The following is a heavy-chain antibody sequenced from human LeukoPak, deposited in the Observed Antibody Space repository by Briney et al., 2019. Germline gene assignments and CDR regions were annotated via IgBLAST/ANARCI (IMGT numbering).Heavy chain of an antibody. J-gene: IGHJ4*02. D-gene: IGHD6-13*01. V-gene: IGHV3-7*01. CDR1: GFTFSSYW. CDR3: ARDWITYSTRWYVSAFDY. Sequence: GGSLRLSCAASGFTFSSYWMSWVRQASGKGLEWVANIKQDESEKYYVDSVKGRFTISRDNAKNSLYLQMNSLRAEDTAIYYCARDWITYSTRWYVSAFDYWGQGTLVTVSS. CDR2: IKQDESEK.